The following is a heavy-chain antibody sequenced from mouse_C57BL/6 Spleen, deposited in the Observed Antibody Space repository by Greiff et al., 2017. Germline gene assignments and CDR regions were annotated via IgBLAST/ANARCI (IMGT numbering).Heavy chain of an antibody. V-gene: IGHV1-82*01. J-gene: IGHJ1*03. CDR1: GYAFSSSW. Sequence: VQLQQSGPELVKPGASVKISCKASGYAFSSSWMNWVKQRPGKGLEWIGRIYPGDGDTNYNGKFKGKATLTADKSSSTAYMQLSSLTSEDSAVYFCAPCCYDYDGWYFDVWGTGTTVTVSS. CDR3: APCCYDYDGWYFDV. D-gene: IGHD2-4*01. CDR2: IYPGDGDT.